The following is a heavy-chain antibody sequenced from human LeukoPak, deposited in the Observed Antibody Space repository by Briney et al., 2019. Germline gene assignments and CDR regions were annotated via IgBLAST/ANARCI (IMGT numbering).Heavy chain of an antibody. D-gene: IGHD7-27*01. CDR1: GYTFTSYT. CDR2: INAGNGNT. V-gene: IGHV1-3*01. CDR3: ARGGPLGGMDV. Sequence: GASVKVSCKASGYTFTSYTMHWMRQAPGQRLEWMGWINAGNGNTKYSQKFQGRVTITRDTSASTAYMELGSLRSEDTAVYYCARGGPLGGMDVGGKGTTVTVSS. J-gene: IGHJ6*04.